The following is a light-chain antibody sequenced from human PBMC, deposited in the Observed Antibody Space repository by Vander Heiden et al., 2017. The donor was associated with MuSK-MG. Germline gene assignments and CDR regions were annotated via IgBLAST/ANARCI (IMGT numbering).Light chain of an antibody. J-gene: IGKJ1*01. CDR1: RSISTY. CDR3: QQSYSNPWT. CDR2: GAS. V-gene: IGKV1-39*01. Sequence: QMPMSPSSLSASAGDRVTITCRASRSISTYLNWYQQKSGKAPTLLIYGASNLQSGVPSRFSGSNSGTDFTLTITSLQRGDSATYYCQQSYSNPWTFGQGTKVEIK.